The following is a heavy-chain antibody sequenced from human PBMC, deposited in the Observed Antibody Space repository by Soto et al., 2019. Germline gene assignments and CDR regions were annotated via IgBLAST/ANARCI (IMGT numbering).Heavy chain of an antibody. CDR2: ISAYNGNT. CDR1: GYTFTNYG. D-gene: IGHD3-10*01. J-gene: IGHJ5*02. CDR3: ARLYGSGQWNWFDP. V-gene: IGHV1-18*01. Sequence: GASVKVSCKASGYTFTNYGISWVRQAPGQGLEWMGWISAYNGNTNYAQKLQGRVTMTTDTSTSTAYLQWSSLKASDSAMYYCARLYGSGQWNWFDPWGQGTLVTVSS.